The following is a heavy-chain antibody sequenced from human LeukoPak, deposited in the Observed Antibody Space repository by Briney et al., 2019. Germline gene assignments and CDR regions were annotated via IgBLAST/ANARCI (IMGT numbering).Heavy chain of an antibody. Sequence: ASVKVSCKASGYTFTSYGISWVRQAPGQGLEWMGWISAYNGNTNYAQKLQGRVTMTTDTSTSTAYMELRSLRSDDTAVYYCARDHNPYYYDSSGYVAFDIWGQGTMVTVSS. D-gene: IGHD3-22*01. CDR1: GYTFTSYG. CDR2: ISAYNGNT. V-gene: IGHV1-18*01. CDR3: ARDHNPYYYDSSGYVAFDI. J-gene: IGHJ3*02.